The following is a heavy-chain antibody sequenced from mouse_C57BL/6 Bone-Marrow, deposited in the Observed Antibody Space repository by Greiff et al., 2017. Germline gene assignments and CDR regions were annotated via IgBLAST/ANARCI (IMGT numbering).Heavy chain of an antibody. D-gene: IGHD1-1*01. CDR1: GYTFTDYE. J-gene: IGHJ4*01. CDR3: QGTTVVATDYYAMDY. CDR2: IDPETGGT. Sequence: QVQLQQSGAELVRPGASVTLSCKASGYTFTDYEMHWVKQTPVHGLEWIGAIDPETGGTAYNQKFKGKAILTADKSSSTAYMELRSLTSEDSAVYYCQGTTVVATDYYAMDYWGQGTSVTVSS. V-gene: IGHV1-15*01.